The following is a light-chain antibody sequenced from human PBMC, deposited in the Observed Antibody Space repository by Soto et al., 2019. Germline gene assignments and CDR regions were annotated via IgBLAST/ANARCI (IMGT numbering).Light chain of an antibody. CDR2: EGS. V-gene: IGLV2-23*01. J-gene: IGLJ1*01. CDR1: SSDVGSYNF. CDR3: CSYAGSSTWV. Sequence: QLVLTQPASVSGSPGQSITISCTGTSSDVGSYNFVSWYQQHPGKAPKLMIYEGSKRPSGVSNRFSGSKSGNTASLTISGLQAEDEADYYCCSYAGSSTWVFGTGTKVTVL.